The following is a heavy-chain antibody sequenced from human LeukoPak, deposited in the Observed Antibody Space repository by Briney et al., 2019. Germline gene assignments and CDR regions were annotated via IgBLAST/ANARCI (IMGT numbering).Heavy chain of an antibody. CDR1: GGSISSYY. D-gene: IGHD4-17*01. CDR2: IYYSGST. J-gene: IGHJ3*02. V-gene: IGHV4-59*01. Sequence: SETLSLTCTVSGGSISSYYWSWIRQPPGKGLEWIGYIYYSGSTNYNPSLKSRVTISVDTSKNQFSLKLSSVTDADTAVYYCARSDYGDYYDAFDIWGQGTMVTVSS. CDR3: ARSDYGDYYDAFDI.